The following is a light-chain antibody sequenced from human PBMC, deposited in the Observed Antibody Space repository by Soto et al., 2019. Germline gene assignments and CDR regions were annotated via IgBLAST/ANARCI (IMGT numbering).Light chain of an antibody. J-gene: IGKJ1*01. V-gene: IGKV3-20*01. CDR1: QTVTNNY. CDR2: DTS. CDR3: QQYGGAPRT. Sequence: EILLTQSPGTLSLSPGERATLSCRASQTVTNNYLAWYQQKPGQAPRLLIYDTSSRATGIPDTFSGSGSGTDFTLTISRLEPEDSAMYYCQQYGGAPRTFGQGTKVDNK.